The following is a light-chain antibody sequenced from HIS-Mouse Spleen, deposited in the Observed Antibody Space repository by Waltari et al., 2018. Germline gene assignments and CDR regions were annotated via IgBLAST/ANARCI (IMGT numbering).Light chain of an antibody. J-gene: IGLJ1*01. V-gene: IGLV2-11*01. Sequence: QSALTQPRSVSGSPGQSVTISCTGTSSDVGGYNYVSWSQQPPGKAPKRMIYDVSKRPSRVPGRFSGSKSGNPASLTISGLQAEDEADYYCCSYAGSYTGVFGTGTKVTVL. CDR2: DVS. CDR3: CSYAGSYTGV. CDR1: SSDVGGYNY.